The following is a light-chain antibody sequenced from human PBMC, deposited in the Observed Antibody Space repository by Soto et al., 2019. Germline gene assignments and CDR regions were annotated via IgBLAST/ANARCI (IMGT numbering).Light chain of an antibody. CDR3: QQYGSSLIT. CDR2: GAS. Sequence: EIVLTQSPGTLSLSPGERATLSCRASQSVSSSYLAWYQQKPGQAPRLLIYGASSRATGIPDRFSGSGSGTDFTLPISRLEPEDFAVYYCQQYGSSLITFGPGTKVDIK. CDR1: QSVSSSY. V-gene: IGKV3-20*01. J-gene: IGKJ3*01.